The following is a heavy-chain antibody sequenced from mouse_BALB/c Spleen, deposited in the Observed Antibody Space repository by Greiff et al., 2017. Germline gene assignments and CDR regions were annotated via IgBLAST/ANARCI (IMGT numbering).Heavy chain of an antibody. CDR1: GFNIKDTY. J-gene: IGHJ2*01. Sequence: VQLQQSGAELVRPGALVKLSCKASGFNIKDTYMHWVKQRPEQGLEWIGRIDPANGNTKYDPKFQGKATITADTSSNTAYLQLSSLTSEDTAVYYCASAVAEGYWGQGTTVTVSS. CDR3: ASAVAEGY. CDR2: IDPANGNT. V-gene: IGHV14-3*02.